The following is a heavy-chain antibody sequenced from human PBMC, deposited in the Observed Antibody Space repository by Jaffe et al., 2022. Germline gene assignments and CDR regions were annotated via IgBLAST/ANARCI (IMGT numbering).Heavy chain of an antibody. V-gene: IGHV4-61*02. CDR2: IYTSGST. Sequence: QVQLQESGPGLVKPSQTLSLTCTVSGGSISSGSYYWSWIRQPAGKGLEWIGRIYTSGSTNYNPSLKSRVTISVDTSKNQFSLKLSSVTAADTAVYYCARDRLSWELLWFGETHSQRRTDAFDIWGQGTMVTVSS. D-gene: IGHD3-10*01. J-gene: IGHJ3*02. CDR3: ARDRLSWELLWFGETHSQRRTDAFDI. CDR1: GGSISSGSYY.